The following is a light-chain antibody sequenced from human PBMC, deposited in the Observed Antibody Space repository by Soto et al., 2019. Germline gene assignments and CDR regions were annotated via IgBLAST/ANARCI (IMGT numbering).Light chain of an antibody. CDR3: HHVHSYPLS. J-gene: IGKJ4*01. CDR2: TAS. CDR1: QDIGSY. V-gene: IGKV1-9*01. Sequence: DIQLTQSPAFLSASVGDRVSITCRASQDIGSYLAWYQQKSGKAPKLLIHTASTLQTGVPFRFSGSGSGTEFTLTTSSLQPGAFATYYCHHVHSYPLSFGGGTEVEIK.